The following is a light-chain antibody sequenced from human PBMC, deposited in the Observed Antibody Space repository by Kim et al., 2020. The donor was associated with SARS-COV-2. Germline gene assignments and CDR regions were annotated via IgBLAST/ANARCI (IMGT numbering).Light chain of an antibody. J-gene: IGKJ1*01. CDR1: ESVSSY. CDR2: SAS. V-gene: IGKV1-39*01. CDR3: QQSYMTPRT. Sequence: ASIGDRITITCRASESVSSYLNWYQQKPGEAPKLLIYSASRLHGGVPSRFSGSGSRTEFTLTITSLQSEDFATYFCQQSYMTPRTFGQGTKVDIK.